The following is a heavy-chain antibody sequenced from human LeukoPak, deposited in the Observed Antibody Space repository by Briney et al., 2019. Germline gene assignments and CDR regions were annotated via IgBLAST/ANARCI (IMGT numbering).Heavy chain of an antibody. CDR1: GDSISSYY. V-gene: IGHV4-59*01. CDR3: ARYYYDSSGYYYYFDY. Sequence: PSETLSLTCTVSGDSISSYYWSWIRQPPGKGLEWIGYIYYSGSTNYNPSLKSRVTISVDTSKNQFSLKLSSVTAADTAVYYCARYYYDSSGYYYYFDYWGQGTLVTVSS. J-gene: IGHJ4*02. D-gene: IGHD3-22*01. CDR2: IYYSGST.